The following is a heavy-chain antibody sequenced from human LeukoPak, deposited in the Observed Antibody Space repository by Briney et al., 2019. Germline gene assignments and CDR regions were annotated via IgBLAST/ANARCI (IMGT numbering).Heavy chain of an antibody. CDR1: GGSVSSAGYS. CDR2: IYHSGSF. D-gene: IGHD3-10*01. J-gene: IGHJ3*02. Sequence: SQTLSLTCVVSGGSVSSAGYSWSWIRQPPGKGLQWIGYIYHSGSFLYNPSLKSRVTMSLDKSKNQFSLQLSSVTAADTAVYYCARGLWQDAFDIWGQGTMVTVSS. V-gene: IGHV4-30-2*01. CDR3: ARGLWQDAFDI.